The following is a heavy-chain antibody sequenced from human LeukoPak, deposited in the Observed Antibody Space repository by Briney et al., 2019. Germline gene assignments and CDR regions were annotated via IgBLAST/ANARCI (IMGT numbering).Heavy chain of an antibody. CDR3: AKDPIGGETHFDY. D-gene: IGHD2-21*01. Sequence: GGSLRLSCAASGFTFSSYGMHWVRQAPGKGLEWVAFIRYDGGNKYYADSVKGRFTISRDNSKNTLYLQMNSLRAEDTAVYYCAKDPIGGETHFDYWGQGTLVTVSS. J-gene: IGHJ4*02. V-gene: IGHV3-30*02. CDR1: GFTFSSYG. CDR2: IRYDGGNK.